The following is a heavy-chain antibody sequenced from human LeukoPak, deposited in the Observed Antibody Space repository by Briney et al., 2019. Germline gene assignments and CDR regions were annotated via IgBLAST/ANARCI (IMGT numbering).Heavy chain of an antibody. V-gene: IGHV1-18*01. D-gene: IGHD5-18*01. CDR2: ISAYNGNT. J-gene: IGHJ3*02. CDR1: GYTFTSYG. Sequence: ASVNVSCKASGYTFTSYGISWVRQAPGQGLEWMGWISAYNGNTNYAQKLQGRVTMTTDTSTSTAYMELRSLRSDDTAVYYCAREYTAMVTPDAFDIWGQGTMVTVSS. CDR3: AREYTAMVTPDAFDI.